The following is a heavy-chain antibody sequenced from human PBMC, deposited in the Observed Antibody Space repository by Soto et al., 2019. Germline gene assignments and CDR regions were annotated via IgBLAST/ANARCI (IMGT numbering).Heavy chain of an antibody. CDR3: TRGDWYGDY. J-gene: IGHJ4*02. V-gene: IGHV3-48*03. CDR1: GFTFRSFE. CDR2: ISSRGDTI. D-gene: IGHD3-9*01. Sequence: PGGSLRLSCAASGFTFRSFEMNWVRQVPGEGLEWVSYISSRGDTIYYTDSVRGRFTVSRDNAKNSLYLQMDRLRAEDTAVYYCTRGDWYGDYWGQGTLVTVSS.